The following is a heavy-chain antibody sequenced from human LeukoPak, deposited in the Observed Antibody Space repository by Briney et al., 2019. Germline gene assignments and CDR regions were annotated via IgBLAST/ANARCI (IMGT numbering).Heavy chain of an antibody. J-gene: IGHJ4*02. CDR1: GYTLTELS. CDR2: FDLEDGET. V-gene: IGHV1-24*01. D-gene: IGHD1-26*01. Sequence: ASVTVSCKVSGYTLTELSMRWVRQAPGKGLEWVGGFDLEDGETIYEQKFQGRVTMTEDTSTDTAYMELSSLRSEDTAVYYCATSSGSHAFDYWGQGTLVTVSS. CDR3: ATSSGSHAFDY.